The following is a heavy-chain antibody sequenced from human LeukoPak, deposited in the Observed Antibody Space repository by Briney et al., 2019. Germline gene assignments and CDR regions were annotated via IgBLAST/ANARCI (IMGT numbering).Heavy chain of an antibody. V-gene: IGHV3-7*01. D-gene: IGHD3-10*01. CDR2: IKQDGSEK. CDR1: GFTFSSYW. CDR3: ARVFGSGSYYYYYYGMDV. Sequence: GGSLRLPCAASGFTFSSYWMSWVRQAPGKGLEWVANIKQDGSEKYYVDSVKGRFTISRDNAKNSLYLQMNSLRAEDTAVYYCARVFGSGSYYYYYYGMDVWGQGTTVTVSS. J-gene: IGHJ6*02.